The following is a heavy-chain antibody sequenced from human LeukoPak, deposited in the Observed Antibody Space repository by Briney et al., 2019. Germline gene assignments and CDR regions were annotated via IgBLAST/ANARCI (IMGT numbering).Heavy chain of an antibody. Sequence: SETLSLTCAVYGGSFSGYYWSWIRQPPGKGLEWIGEINHSGSTNYNPSLKSRVTISVDTSKNQFSLKLSSVTAADTAVYYCARGRGMVRGVIGYYYGMDVWGQGTTVTVSS. CDR3: ARGRGMVRGVIGYYYGMDV. CDR2: INHSGST. D-gene: IGHD3-10*01. CDR1: GGSFSGYY. V-gene: IGHV4-34*01. J-gene: IGHJ6*02.